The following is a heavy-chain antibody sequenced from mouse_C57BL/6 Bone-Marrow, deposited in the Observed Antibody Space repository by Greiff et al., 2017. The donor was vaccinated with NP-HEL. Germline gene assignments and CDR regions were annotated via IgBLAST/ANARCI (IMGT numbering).Heavy chain of an antibody. J-gene: IGHJ1*03. CDR1: GFTFSDFY. V-gene: IGHV7-1*01. CDR3: ERDALDWYLDV. Sequence: EVQRVESGGGLVQSGRSLRLSCATSGFTFSDFYMEWVRQAPGKGLEWIAASRHKANDSTSEYSASVKGRFIVSRATSPSILILQMNALRTEETAIYYCERDALDWYLDVGGTGTTVTVTA. CDR2: SRHKANDSTS.